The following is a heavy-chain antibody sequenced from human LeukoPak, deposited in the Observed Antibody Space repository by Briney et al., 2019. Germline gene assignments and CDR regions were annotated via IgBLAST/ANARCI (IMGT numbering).Heavy chain of an antibody. J-gene: IGHJ4*02. CDR3: ARDSYGGNWSLWY. Sequence: ASVKVSCKASGFTFTGYYIHWVRQAPGQGLEWMGWVNPNSGGTNYAQMFQGRVTMTRDTSINTAYMELSGLRSDDTAVYYCARDSYGGNWSLWYWGQGTLVTVSS. D-gene: IGHD4-23*01. CDR2: VNPNSGGT. CDR1: GFTFTGYY. V-gene: IGHV1-2*02.